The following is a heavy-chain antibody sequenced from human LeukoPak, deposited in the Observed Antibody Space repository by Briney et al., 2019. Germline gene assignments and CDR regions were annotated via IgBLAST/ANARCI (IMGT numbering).Heavy chain of an antibody. CDR2: IYYSGST. J-gene: IGHJ6*03. V-gene: IGHV4-39*01. D-gene: IGHD6-13*01. Sequence: SETLSLTCTVSGGSISSSGFYWGWIRQPPGKGLEWIGTIYYSGSTYYKPSLKSRVTISVDTSKNQFSLKLGSVTAADTAVYYCARQLGQQLVLGSYYYMDVWGKGTTVTVSS. CDR1: GGSISSSGFY. CDR3: ARQLGQQLVLGSYYYMDV.